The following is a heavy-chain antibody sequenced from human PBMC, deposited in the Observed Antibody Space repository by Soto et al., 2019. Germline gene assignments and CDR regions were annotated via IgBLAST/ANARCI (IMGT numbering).Heavy chain of an antibody. D-gene: IGHD3-3*02. Sequence: EVQLVESGGGLVKPGGSLRLSCAPSGFTFSGYSMNWVRQAPWKGLEWVSSITSSSTYIYYADSVEGRFTISRDNPKNSLYLQMNSLRAEDTAVYNCARDQPSIAYYFDSLGQGTLVTVSS. CDR1: GFTFSGYS. J-gene: IGHJ4*02. CDR2: ITSSSTYI. CDR3: ARDQPSIAYYFDS. V-gene: IGHV3-21*01.